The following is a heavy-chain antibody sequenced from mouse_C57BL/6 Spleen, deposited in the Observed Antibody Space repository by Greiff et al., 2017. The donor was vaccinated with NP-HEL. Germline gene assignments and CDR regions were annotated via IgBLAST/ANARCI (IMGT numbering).Heavy chain of an antibody. D-gene: IGHD1-1*01. CDR3: AREGNLDYGSSDG. CDR1: GYTFTGYW. Sequence: QVQLQQSGAELMQPGASVKLSCKATGYTFTGYWIAWVKQRPGHGLEWIGEIVPGSGSTNYNETFKGKVTFTADTSSNTAYKQLGSLLTEDAAIYYCAREGNLDYGSSDGWGQGTTRTVSS. J-gene: IGHJ2*01. V-gene: IGHV1-9*01. CDR2: IVPGSGST.